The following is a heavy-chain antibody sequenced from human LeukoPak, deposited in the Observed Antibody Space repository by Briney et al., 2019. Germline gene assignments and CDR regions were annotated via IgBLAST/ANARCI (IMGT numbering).Heavy chain of an antibody. CDR1: GYTFTSYD. J-gene: IGHJ6*03. Sequence: ASVTVSYTASGYTFTSYDINWVRQAAGQGREWMGWMNPNSGNTGYAQKFQGRVTMTRNTSISTAYMELSSLRSEDTAVYYCARGRNVVVPAAIGSHYYYYYMDVWGKGTTVTVSS. D-gene: IGHD2-2*01. CDR2: MNPNSGNT. CDR3: ARGRNVVVPAAIGSHYYYYYMDV. V-gene: IGHV1-8*01.